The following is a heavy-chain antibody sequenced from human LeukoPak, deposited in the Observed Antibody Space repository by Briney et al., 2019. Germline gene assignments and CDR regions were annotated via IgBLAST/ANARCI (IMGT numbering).Heavy chain of an antibody. CDR2: ISSSGSTI. CDR1: GFTFSSYE. J-gene: IGHJ4*02. D-gene: IGHD3-10*01. V-gene: IGHV3-48*03. CDR3: ARDRPYGSGRERYFDY. Sequence: PGGSLSLSCAASGFTFSSYEMNWVRQAPGKGLEWVSYISSSGSTIYYADSVKGRFTISRDNAKNSLYLQMNSLRAEDTAVYYCARDRPYGSGRERYFDYWGQGTLVTVSS.